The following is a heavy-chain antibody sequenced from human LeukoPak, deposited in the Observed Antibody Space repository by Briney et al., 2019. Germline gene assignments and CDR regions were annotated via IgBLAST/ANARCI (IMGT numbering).Heavy chain of an antibody. CDR1: GFTFSSYG. CDR2: IRYDGSNK. CDR3: ARDLCSGGSCYGY. Sequence: PGGSLRLSCAASGFTFSSYGMHWVRQAPGKGLEWVAFIRYDGSNKYYADSVKGRFTISRDNSKNTLYLQMNSLRAEDTAVYYCARDLCSGGSCYGYWGQGTLVTVSS. J-gene: IGHJ4*02. V-gene: IGHV3-30*02. D-gene: IGHD2-15*01.